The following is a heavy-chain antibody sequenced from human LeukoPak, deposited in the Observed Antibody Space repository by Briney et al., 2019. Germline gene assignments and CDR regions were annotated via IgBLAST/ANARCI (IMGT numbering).Heavy chain of an antibody. CDR3: AKDQGTPILRYFDWLFSGYFDY. J-gene: IGHJ4*02. D-gene: IGHD3-9*01. CDR1: GFTFSSYA. Sequence: PGRSLRLSCAASGFTFSSYAMHWVRQAPGKGLEWVAVISYDGSNKYYADSVKGRFTISRDNSKNTLYLQTNSLRAEDTAVYYCAKDQGTPILRYFDWLFSGYFDYWGQGTLVTVSS. CDR2: ISYDGSNK. V-gene: IGHV3-30-3*01.